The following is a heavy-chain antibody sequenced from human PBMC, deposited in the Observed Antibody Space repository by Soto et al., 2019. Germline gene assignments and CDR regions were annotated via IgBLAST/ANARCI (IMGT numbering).Heavy chain of an antibody. CDR3: ARGNGYYYYGMDV. J-gene: IGHJ6*02. V-gene: IGHV1-69*06. CDR2: IIPIVVTA. Sequence: ASVNVSCKSCGWTFRSYAISWVRQATGQGLEWMGGIIPIVVTANYAQKFQGRVTFTAEKSTSTAYMELSSLGSEDTAVYYCARGNGYYYYGMDVWAKGPRSPSP. CDR1: GWTFRSYA. D-gene: IGHD1-1*01.